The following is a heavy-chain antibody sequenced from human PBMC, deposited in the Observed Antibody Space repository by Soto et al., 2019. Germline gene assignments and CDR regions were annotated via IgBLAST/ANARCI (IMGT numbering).Heavy chain of an antibody. CDR3: ARDHYSSPVNYYCSGMDV. CDR2: IIPIFGTA. V-gene: IGHV1-69*01. D-gene: IGHD6-13*01. CDR1: GGTFSSYA. J-gene: IGHJ6*02. Sequence: QVQLVQSGAEVKKPGSSVKVSCKASGGTFSSYAISWVRQAPGQGLEWMGGIIPIFGTANYAQKFQGRVTITADESTSTAYMELSSLRSEDTAVYYCARDHYSSPVNYYCSGMDVWGQGTTVTVSS.